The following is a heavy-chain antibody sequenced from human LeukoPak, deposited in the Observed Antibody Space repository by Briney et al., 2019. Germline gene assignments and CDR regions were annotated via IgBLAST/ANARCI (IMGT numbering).Heavy chain of an antibody. CDR3: ARDRSGIFPVFFFDY. CDR2: IYYSGST. V-gene: IGHV4-59*01. CDR1: GGSISSYY. D-gene: IGHD2/OR15-2a*01. Sequence: PSETLALTCTVSGGSISSYYWSWIRQPPGKGLEWIGYIYYSGSTNYNPSLKSRVTISVDTSKNQFSLKLSSVTAADTAVYYCARDRSGIFPVFFFDYWGQGTLVTVSS. J-gene: IGHJ4*02.